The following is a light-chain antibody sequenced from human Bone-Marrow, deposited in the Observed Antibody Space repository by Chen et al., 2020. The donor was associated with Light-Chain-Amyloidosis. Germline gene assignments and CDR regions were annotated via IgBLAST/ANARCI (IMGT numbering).Light chain of an antibody. CDR1: SSNIGKNH. CDR3: AAWDDSWTDPV. CDR2: VSD. Sequence: QSILIQPPSASGTAGQWVTMSCSGTSSNIGKNHVYWYQQFPGMAPKLLIYVSDQRSSGVRDRFSAAKSGISASLAINGLRSENEADYYCAAWDDSWTDPVFGGGTKLTVL. J-gene: IGLJ3*02. V-gene: IGLV1-47*01.